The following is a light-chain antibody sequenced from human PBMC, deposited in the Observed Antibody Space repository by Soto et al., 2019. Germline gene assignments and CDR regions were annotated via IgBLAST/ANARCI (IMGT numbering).Light chain of an antibody. CDR3: SSSTSSSTPVV. CDR2: EVS. V-gene: IGLV2-14*01. CDR1: SSDVGGYNY. Sequence: QSALTQPASVSGSPGQSITISCTGTSSDVGGYNYVSWYQQHPGKAPKLMIYEVSNRPSGVSNRFSGSKSGNTASLTISWLQADEEDDYYCSSSTSSSTPVVFGGGTKLTVL. J-gene: IGLJ2*01.